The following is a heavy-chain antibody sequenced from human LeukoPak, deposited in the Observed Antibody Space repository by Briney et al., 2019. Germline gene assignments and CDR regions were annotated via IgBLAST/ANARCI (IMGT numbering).Heavy chain of an antibody. CDR3: ARDVGGYSYVYWFDP. CDR1: GFTFSSYW. V-gene: IGHV3-74*01. D-gene: IGHD5-18*01. J-gene: IGHJ5*02. Sequence: GGSLRLSCAASGFTFSSYWMHWVRQAPGKGLVWVSRINSDGSSTSYADSVKGRFTISRDNAKNTLYLQMNSLRAEDTAVYYCARDVGGYSYVYWFDPWGQETLVTVSS. CDR2: INSDGSST.